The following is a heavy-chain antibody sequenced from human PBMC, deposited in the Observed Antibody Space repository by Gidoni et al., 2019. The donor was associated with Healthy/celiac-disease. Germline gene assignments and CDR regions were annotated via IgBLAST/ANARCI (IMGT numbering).Heavy chain of an antibody. CDR3: GLGRDAFDI. J-gene: IGHJ3*02. Sequence: EVQLLESGGGLVQPGGSLRLSCAASGFTFSSYAMSWVRQAPGKGLEWVSAMSGSGGSTYYADSVKGRYTISRDNAKNTLYLQMNSLRDEDTAVYYCGLGRDAFDIWGQGTMVTVSS. V-gene: IGHV3-23*01. CDR2: MSGSGGST. CDR1: GFTFSSYA.